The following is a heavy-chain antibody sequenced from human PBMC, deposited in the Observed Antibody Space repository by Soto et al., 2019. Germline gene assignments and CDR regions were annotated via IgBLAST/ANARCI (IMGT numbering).Heavy chain of an antibody. CDR1: GGSFSGYY. V-gene: IGHV4-34*01. CDR2: INHSGST. Sequence: SETLSLTCAVYGGSFSGYYWSWIRQPPGKGLEWIGEINHSGSTNYNPSLKSRVTISVDTSKNQFSLKLSSVTAADTAVYYCARARLNHSGCDNPYFDYWGQGTLVTVSS. J-gene: IGHJ4*02. CDR3: ARARLNHSGCDNPYFDY. D-gene: IGHD5-12*01.